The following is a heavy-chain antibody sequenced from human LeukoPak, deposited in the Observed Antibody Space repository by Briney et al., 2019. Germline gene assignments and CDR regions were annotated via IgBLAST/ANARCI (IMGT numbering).Heavy chain of an antibody. D-gene: IGHD1-7*01. J-gene: IGHJ3*02. V-gene: IGHV4-59*01. CDR2: IYYSGST. CDR1: GGSISSYY. CDR3: ASGWNYPDAFDI. Sequence: SETLSLTCTVSGGSISSYYWSWIRQPPGKGLEWIGYIYYSGSTNYNPSLKSRVTISVDTSKNQFSLKLSSVTAADTAVYCCASGWNYPDAFDIWGQGTMVTVSS.